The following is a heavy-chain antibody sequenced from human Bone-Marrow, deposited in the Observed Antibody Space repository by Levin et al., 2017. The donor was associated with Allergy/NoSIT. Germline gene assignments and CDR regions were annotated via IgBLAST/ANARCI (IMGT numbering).Heavy chain of an antibody. J-gene: IGHJ4*02. CDR2: ISGSGGST. V-gene: IGHV3-23*01. Sequence: GGSLRLSCAASGFTFSSYAMSWVRQAPGKGLEWVSAISGSGGSTYYADSVKGRFTISRDNSKNTLYLQMNSLRAEDTAVYYCAKDGPPEFVGATGGYFDYWGQGTLVTVSS. D-gene: IGHD1-26*01. CDR3: AKDGPPEFVGATGGYFDY. CDR1: GFTFSSYA.